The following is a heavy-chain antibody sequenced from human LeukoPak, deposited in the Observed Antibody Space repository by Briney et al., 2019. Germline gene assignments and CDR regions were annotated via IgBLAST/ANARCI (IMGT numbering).Heavy chain of an antibody. CDR3: AREEYSGYDLRPFDY. D-gene: IGHD5-12*01. CDR2: IYHSGST. J-gene: IGHJ4*02. Sequence: PSETLSLTCTVSGYSISSGYYWGWIRQPPGKGLEWIGSIYHSGSTYYNPSLKSRVTISVDTSKNQFSLKLSSVTAADTAVYYCAREEYSGYDLRPFDYWGQGTLVTVSS. CDR1: GYSISSGYY. V-gene: IGHV4-38-2*02.